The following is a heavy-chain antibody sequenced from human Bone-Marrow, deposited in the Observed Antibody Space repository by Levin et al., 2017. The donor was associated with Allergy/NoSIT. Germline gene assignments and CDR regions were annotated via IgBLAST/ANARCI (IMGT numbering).Heavy chain of an antibody. Sequence: PGGSLRLSCAGSGFIFSSYSMNWVRQAPGKGLEWVSSISVSSRFRHYADSVKGRFTISRDNAKDSLSLQMSSLRADDTAVYYCARDKGSGAWGDAFDIWGPGTMVTVSS. D-gene: IGHD6-25*01. CDR2: ISVSSRFR. CDR1: GFIFSSYS. CDR3: ARDKGSGAWGDAFDI. V-gene: IGHV3-21*01. J-gene: IGHJ3*02.